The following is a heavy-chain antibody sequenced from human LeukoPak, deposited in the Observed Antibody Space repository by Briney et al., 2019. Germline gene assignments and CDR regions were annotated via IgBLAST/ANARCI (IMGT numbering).Heavy chain of an antibody. CDR3: ARLPQRAYGGYDLAVFRGLVAAPVDY. V-gene: IGHV1-18*01. D-gene: IGHD5-12*01. J-gene: IGHJ4*02. CDR2: ISTYNGST. Sequence: GASVKVSCKASGYTFTSYGISWVRQAPGQGLEWMGWISTYNGSTKYAQKLQGRVTMTTDTSTSTAYMELTSLRSDDTAVYFCARLPQRAYGGYDLAVFRGLVAAPVDYWGQGTLVTVSS. CDR1: GYTFTSYG.